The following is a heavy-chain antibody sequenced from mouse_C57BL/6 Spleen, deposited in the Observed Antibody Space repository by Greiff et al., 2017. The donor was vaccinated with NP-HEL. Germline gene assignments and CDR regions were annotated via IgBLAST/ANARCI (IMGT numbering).Heavy chain of an antibody. D-gene: IGHD2-10*02. CDR3: ARRGGYGNYDYAMDY. J-gene: IGHJ4*01. V-gene: IGHV1-26*01. CDR1: GYTFTDYY. Sequence: EVQLQQSGPELVKPGASVKISCKASGYTFTDYYMNWVKQSHGKSLEWIGDINPNNGGTSYNQKFKGKATLTVDKSSSTAYMELRSLTSEDSAVYYWARRGGYGNYDYAMDYWGQRTSVTVSS. CDR2: INPNNGGT.